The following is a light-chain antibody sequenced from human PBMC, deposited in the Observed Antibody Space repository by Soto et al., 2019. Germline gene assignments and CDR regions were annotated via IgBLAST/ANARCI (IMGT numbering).Light chain of an antibody. CDR1: SRDVGGYNY. J-gene: IGLJ3*02. CDR2: EVN. CDR3: TSYTSSNTLV. Sequence: QSALTQPASVSGSPGQSITISCTGTSRDVGGYNYVSWYQHHPGKAPKLVIYEVNNRPSGISDRFSGSKSGNTASLTISGLQAEDEADYDCTSYTSSNTLVFGGGTKVTVL. V-gene: IGLV2-14*01.